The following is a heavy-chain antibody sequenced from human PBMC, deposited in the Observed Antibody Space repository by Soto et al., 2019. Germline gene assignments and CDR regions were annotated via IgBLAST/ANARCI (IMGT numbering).Heavy chain of an antibody. D-gene: IGHD1-26*01. CDR1: GYTFTSYG. J-gene: IGHJ4*02. CDR2: ISAYNGNT. CDR3: ARDAAVGLFDY. V-gene: IGHV1-18*01. Sequence: ASVKVSCKASGYTFTSYGISRVRQAPGQGLEWMGWISAYNGNTNYAQKLQGRVTMTTDTSTSTAYMELRSLRSDDTAVYCCARDAAVGLFDYWGQGTLVTVSS.